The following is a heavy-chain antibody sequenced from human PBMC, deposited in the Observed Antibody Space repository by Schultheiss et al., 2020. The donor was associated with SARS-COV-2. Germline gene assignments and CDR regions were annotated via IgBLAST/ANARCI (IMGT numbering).Heavy chain of an antibody. CDR3: SYGSGRNWFDP. J-gene: IGHJ5*02. V-gene: IGHV1-8*03. Sequence: ASVKVSCKASGYTFTSYDINWVRQATGQGLEWMGWMNPNSGNTGYAQKFQGRVTITRNTSISTAYMELSSLRSEDTAVYYCSYGSGRNWFDPWGQGTLVTVSS. D-gene: IGHD3-10*01. CDR1: GYTFTSYD. CDR2: MNPNSGNT.